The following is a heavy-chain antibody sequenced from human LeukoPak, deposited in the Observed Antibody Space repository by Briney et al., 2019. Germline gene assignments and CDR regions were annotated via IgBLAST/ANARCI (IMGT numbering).Heavy chain of an antibody. J-gene: IGHJ4*02. D-gene: IGHD3-22*01. CDR1: GASISSTSYY. V-gene: IGHV4-39*02. CDR3: ARDYYDSSGYYYVFDY. Sequence: SETLSLTCTVSGASISSTSYYWGWIRQPPGKGLEWIGTIQYAGSTYYNSSLKSRLTISVGTSKNQFSLKLNSVTAADTAVYYCARDYYDSSGYYYVFDYWGQGTLVTVSS. CDR2: IQYAGST.